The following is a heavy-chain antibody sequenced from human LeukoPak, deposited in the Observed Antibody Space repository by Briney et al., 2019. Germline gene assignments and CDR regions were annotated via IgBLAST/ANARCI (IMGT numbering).Heavy chain of an antibody. J-gene: IGHJ5*02. Sequence: ASVKVSCKASGYTFSGYYMHWVRQAPGQGLEWMGWINPNSGGTNYAQKFQGRVTMTRDTSISTAYMELSRLTSDDTAVYYCARDGVYDSSGYHTGDWFDPWGQGTLVTVSS. D-gene: IGHD3-22*01. CDR2: INPNSGGT. CDR1: GYTFSGYY. V-gene: IGHV1-2*02. CDR3: ARDGVYDSSGYHTGDWFDP.